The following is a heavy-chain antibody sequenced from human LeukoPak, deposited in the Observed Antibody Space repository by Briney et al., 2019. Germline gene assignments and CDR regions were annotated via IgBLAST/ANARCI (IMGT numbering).Heavy chain of an antibody. CDR3: ARGHYYDSSGYDY. D-gene: IGHD3-22*01. J-gene: IGHJ4*02. CDR1: GFTFSSYE. Sequence: GGSLRLSCAASGFTFSSYEMMWVRQAPGKGLEWISYISSSGSTIYSADSVKGRFTISRDNPKNSLYLQMNSLRAEDTAVYYCARGHYYDSSGYDYWGQGTLVTVSS. CDR2: ISSSGSTI. V-gene: IGHV3-48*03.